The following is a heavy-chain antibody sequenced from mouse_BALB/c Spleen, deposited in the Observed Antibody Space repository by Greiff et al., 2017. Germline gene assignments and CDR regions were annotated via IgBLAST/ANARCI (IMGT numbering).Heavy chain of an antibody. CDR2: ISSGGSYT. J-gene: IGHJ4*01. CDR1: GFTFSSYA. Sequence: EVQVVESGGGLVKPGGSLKLSCAASGFTFSSYAMSWVRQSPEKRLEWVAEISSGGSYTYYPDTVTGRFTISRDNAKNTLYLEMSSLRSEDTAMYYCARDRTVVGLDYWGQGTSVTVSS. CDR3: ARDRTVVGLDY. D-gene: IGHD1-1*01. V-gene: IGHV5-9-4*01.